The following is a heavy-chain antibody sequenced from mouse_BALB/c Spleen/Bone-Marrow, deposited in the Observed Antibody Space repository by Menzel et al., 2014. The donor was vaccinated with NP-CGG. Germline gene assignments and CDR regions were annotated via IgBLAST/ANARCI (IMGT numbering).Heavy chain of an antibody. D-gene: IGHD1-1*01. J-gene: IGHJ4*01. V-gene: IGHV5-6-5*01. CDR3: AGITTVDY. Sequence: LQQSGGGLVKPGGSLKLSCAASGFTFXGYAMSWVRQTPEKRLEWVASISSGGTTYYPDSVKGRFTISRDNARNILYLQMSSLRSEDTAMYYCAGITTVDYWGQGTSVTVSS. CDR2: ISSGGTT. CDR1: GFTFXGYA.